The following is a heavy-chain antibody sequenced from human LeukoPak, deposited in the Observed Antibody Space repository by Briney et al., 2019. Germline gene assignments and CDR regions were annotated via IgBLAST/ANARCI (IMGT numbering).Heavy chain of an antibody. Sequence: PGGSLRLSCVVSGFTFRSYGMHWVRQAPGKGLEWVAVISYDESNKYYADSVKGRFTISRDNSKNTLYLQMNSLRAEDTAVYYCAKDLRRYSCVYGFDYWGQGTLVTVSS. J-gene: IGHJ4*02. CDR2: ISYDESNK. CDR1: GFTFRSYG. CDR3: AKDLRRYSCVYGFDY. D-gene: IGHD5-18*01. V-gene: IGHV3-30*18.